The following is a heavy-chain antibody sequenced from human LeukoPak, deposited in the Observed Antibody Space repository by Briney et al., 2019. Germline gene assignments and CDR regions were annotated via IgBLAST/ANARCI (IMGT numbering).Heavy chain of an antibody. D-gene: IGHD3-3*01. CDR3: ARVPYDFWSGYPDY. Sequence: GGSLRLSCAVSGFTCSSYEMNWVRQAPGKGLEYVSAISSNGGSTYYANSVKGRFTISRDNSKNTLYLQMGSLRAEDMAVYYCARVPYDFWSGYPDYWGQGTLVTVSS. CDR1: GFTCSSYE. J-gene: IGHJ4*02. V-gene: IGHV3-64*01. CDR2: ISSNGGST.